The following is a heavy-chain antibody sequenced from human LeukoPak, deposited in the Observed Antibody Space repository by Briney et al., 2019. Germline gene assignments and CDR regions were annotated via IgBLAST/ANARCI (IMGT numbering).Heavy chain of an antibody. Sequence: SVRVSCKASGYTFTDYIISWVRQAPGQWLEWMGRIIPILGIANYAQKFQGRVTITADKSTSTAYMELSSLRSEDTAVYYCARATAGNDYSGYDFDYWGQGTLVTVSS. CDR3: ARATAGNDYSGYDFDY. CDR1: GYTFTDYI. CDR2: IIPILGIA. D-gene: IGHD5-12*01. V-gene: IGHV1-69*02. J-gene: IGHJ4*02.